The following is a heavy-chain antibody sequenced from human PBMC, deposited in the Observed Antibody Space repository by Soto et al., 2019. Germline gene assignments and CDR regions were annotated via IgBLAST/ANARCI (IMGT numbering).Heavy chain of an antibody. CDR1: GNTVPNYA. Sequence: GASVKVSCKASGNTVPNYAIHWVRQAPGQRLEWMGWINGGNGNTYYSEHFRGRVTFTRDTSAGTVYMQLSSLTSEDTAVYYCARDDSGFSGSHYIEDFNYWGQGALVNVS. D-gene: IGHD1-26*01. CDR3: ARDDSGFSGSHYIEDFNY. J-gene: IGHJ4*02. CDR2: INGGNGNT. V-gene: IGHV1-3*01.